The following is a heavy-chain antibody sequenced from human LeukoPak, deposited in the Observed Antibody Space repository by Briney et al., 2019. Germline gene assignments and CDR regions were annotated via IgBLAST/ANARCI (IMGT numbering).Heavy chain of an antibody. Sequence: ASVKDSCKACGGTFSSYAISWVRQAPGQWLEWMGGIILIFGTANYAQKFQGRVTINADESTSTAYMELSSLRSEDTAVYYCARDQKVGATPDFGMHVWGQGTTVTVSS. D-gene: IGHD1-26*01. CDR2: IILIFGTA. CDR1: GGTFSSYA. CDR3: ARDQKVGATPDFGMHV. V-gene: IGHV1-69*01. J-gene: IGHJ6*02.